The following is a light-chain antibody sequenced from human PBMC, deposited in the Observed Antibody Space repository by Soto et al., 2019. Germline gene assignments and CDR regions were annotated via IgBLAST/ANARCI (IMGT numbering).Light chain of an antibody. J-gene: IGLJ1*01. CDR1: SSDVGKYDR. CDR2: EVT. Sequence: QSALTQPPSVSGSPGQSVTISCTGTSSDVGKYDRVSWYQQPTGTAPKLIIYEVTNRPSGVPARFSGSKSGNTASLTISGLQAEDEADYYCSSYTSTSRYVFGAGTKLTVL. V-gene: IGLV2-18*02. CDR3: SSYTSTSRYV.